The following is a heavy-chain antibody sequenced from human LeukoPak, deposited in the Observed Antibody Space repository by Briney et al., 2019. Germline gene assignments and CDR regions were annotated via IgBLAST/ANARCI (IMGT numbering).Heavy chain of an antibody. Sequence: LEALSLTRTVSGGSLNSYYWSCIRPPPRKGLEWIGYISYSGSTNYNPSLKSRVTIPVDTSKNQFSLKLSSVTAADTAVYYCARLKIGGVAATYYFDYWGQGTLVTVSS. CDR1: GGSLNSYY. CDR2: ISYSGST. V-gene: IGHV4-59*08. D-gene: IGHD2-15*01. CDR3: ARLKIGGVAATYYFDY. J-gene: IGHJ4*02.